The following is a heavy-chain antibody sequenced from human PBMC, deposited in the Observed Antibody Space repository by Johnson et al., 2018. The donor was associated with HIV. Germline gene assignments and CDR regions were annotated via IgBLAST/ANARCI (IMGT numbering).Heavy chain of an antibody. CDR1: GFTFRDYY. CDR3: AKAPSWEPFPFDI. CDR2: ISSSAITI. Sequence: VQLVESGGGVVQPGRSLRLSCAASGFTFRDYYMSWIRQAPGKGLEWVSYISSSAITIYYADSVKGRFTISRDNSENTMYLQMNSLRAEDTAVYYCAKAPSWEPFPFDIWGQGTMVTVSS. D-gene: IGHD1-26*01. J-gene: IGHJ3*02. V-gene: IGHV3-11*04.